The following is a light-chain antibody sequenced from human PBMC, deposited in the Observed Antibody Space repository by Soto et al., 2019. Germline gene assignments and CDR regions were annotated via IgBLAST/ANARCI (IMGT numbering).Light chain of an antibody. J-gene: IGKJ1*01. CDR1: QSISTW. CDR2: KAS. CDR3: QQYSTYWT. Sequence: DIQMTQSPSTLSASVGDRVTITCRASQSISTWLAWYQQKQGKAPKLLIYKASSLESGVPSRFSGSGSGTEFTLTISSLQPDDFATYYCQQYSTYWTFGQGNKVEIE. V-gene: IGKV1-5*03.